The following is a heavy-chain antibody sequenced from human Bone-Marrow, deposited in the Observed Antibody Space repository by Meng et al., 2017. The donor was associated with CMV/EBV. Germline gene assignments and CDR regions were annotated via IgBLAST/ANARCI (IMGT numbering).Heavy chain of an antibody. D-gene: IGHD2-8*02. CDR2: IRYDGSNR. Sequence: GESLKISCAVSGFTFRSYGMHWFRQTPGKGLEWVAFIRYDGSNRNYGDSVKGRFTISRDNSKNTLYLQMNSLRDEDTGIYYCAKYRFGLSTGEEPEWGQGTQVNVAS. CDR3: AKYRFGLSTGEEPE. V-gene: IGHV3-30*02. CDR1: GFTFRSYG. J-gene: IGHJ4*02.